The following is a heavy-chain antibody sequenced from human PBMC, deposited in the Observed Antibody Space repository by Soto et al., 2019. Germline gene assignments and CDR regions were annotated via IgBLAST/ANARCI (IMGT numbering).Heavy chain of an antibody. CDR1: GYTFTSYA. V-gene: IGHV1-3*01. Sequence: ASVKVSCKASGYTFTSYAMHWVRQAPGQRLEWMRWVNAGNGNTKYSQKFQGRVTITRDTSASTGYMELSSLRSEDTAVYYCARDPGITRCPDYWGQGTLVTVSS. CDR3: ARDPGITRCPDY. CDR2: VNAGNGNT. J-gene: IGHJ4*02. D-gene: IGHD2-2*01.